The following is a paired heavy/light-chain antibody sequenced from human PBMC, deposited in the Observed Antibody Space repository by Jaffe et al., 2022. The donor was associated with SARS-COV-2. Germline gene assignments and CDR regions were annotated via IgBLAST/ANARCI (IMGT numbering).Heavy chain of an antibody. CDR2: INPVTGST. CDR3: VRSPGYGDHPLDH. D-gene: IGHD4-17*01. Sequence: QVQLLQSGAEVKEPGASVRVSCEASGYIFNMYAMHWLRQAPGQRPEWLGWINPVTGSTLYSEKFQGRVAITRDSSASRAYMDLRRLTSADTSVYFCVRSPGYGDHPLDHWGPGTLVTVSS. CDR1: GYIFNMYA. J-gene: IGHJ4*02. V-gene: IGHV1-3*01.
Light chain of an antibody. J-gene: IGKJ5*01. V-gene: IGKV1-39*01. Sequence: DVQMTQSPSSLSASVGDRVTITCRASQSISRYLNWYQQKPGKAPQVLIYSASSLQGGVPSRFSGSGSGTDFTLTIDSLQPEDFATYYCQQSYSMPITFGQGTRLEIK. CDR2: SAS. CDR1: QSISRY. CDR3: QQSYSMPIT.